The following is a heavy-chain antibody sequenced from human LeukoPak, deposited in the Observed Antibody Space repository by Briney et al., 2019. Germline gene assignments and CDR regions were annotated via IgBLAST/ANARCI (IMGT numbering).Heavy chain of an antibody. J-gene: IGHJ6*03. CDR2: VDPEDGEA. Sequence: ATVKISCMLSGYTFTDYYMHWVQQAPGKGLEWMGLVDPEDGEAIYAEKLQSGVTITPDTSTDTAYMELSSLRSEDTAVYYGARPSGLITMVRGVMSYYYMDVWGKGTTVTVSS. CDR1: GYTFTDYY. V-gene: IGHV1-69-2*01. D-gene: IGHD3-10*01. CDR3: ARPSGLITMVRGVMSYYYMDV.